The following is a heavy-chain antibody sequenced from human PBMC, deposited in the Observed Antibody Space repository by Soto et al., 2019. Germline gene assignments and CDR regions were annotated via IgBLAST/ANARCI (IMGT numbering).Heavy chain of an antibody. J-gene: IGHJ6*02. V-gene: IGHV3-23*01. CDR2: VSAGGST. CDR3: AKPSRWDSVSGMDV. Sequence: GGSLRLSCAASAFTFSSYAMSWVRQAPGKGLEWVSAVSAGGSTYYADSVQGRFTISRDNSKNTLYLQMNTLRAEDTAVYYCAKPSRWDSVSGMDVWGQGTTVTVSS. D-gene: IGHD1-26*01. CDR1: AFTFSSYA.